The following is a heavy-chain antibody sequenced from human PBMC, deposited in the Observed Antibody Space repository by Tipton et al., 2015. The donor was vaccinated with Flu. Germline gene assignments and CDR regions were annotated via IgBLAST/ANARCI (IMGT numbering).Heavy chain of an antibody. CDR3: AKDPRGTVTTLYYLDC. J-gene: IGHJ4*02. CDR2: ISGSGGST. V-gene: IGHV3-23*01. CDR1: GFTFGNYA. Sequence: SLRLSCAASGFTFGNYAMSWVPQAPERGLEWVSTISGSGGSTSYADSVKGRFTISRDNSNDTLYLQMNGLRADDTAVYYCAKDPRGTVTTLYYLDCWGQGTLVTVSS. D-gene: IGHD2/OR15-2a*01.